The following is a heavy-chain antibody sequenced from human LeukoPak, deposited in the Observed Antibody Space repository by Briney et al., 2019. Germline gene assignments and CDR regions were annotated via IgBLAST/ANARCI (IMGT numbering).Heavy chain of an antibody. CDR1: GFTFRSYS. CDR2: IDPSSTYI. D-gene: IGHD6-13*01. V-gene: IGHV3-21*01. CDR3: ARAGGTAGSNWYFDL. J-gene: IGHJ2*01. Sequence: GGSLRLSCAASGFTFRSYSMNWVRQAPGKGLEWVSAIDPSSTYIYYADSVKGRFTISRDNAENSRYLQMNSLRVEDTAVYYCARAGGTAGSNWYFDLWGRGTLVSVSS.